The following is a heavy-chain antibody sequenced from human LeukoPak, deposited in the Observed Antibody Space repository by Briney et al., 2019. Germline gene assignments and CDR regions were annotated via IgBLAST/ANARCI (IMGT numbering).Heavy chain of an antibody. V-gene: IGHV4-39*01. Sequence: SETLSLTCTVSGGSISSSSYYWGWIRQPPGKGLEWIGSIYYSGCTYYNPSLKSPATISVDTSKNQFSLQLSSVTAADTAVYYCARGTYYYDSSGYPYFDYWGQGTLVTVSS. J-gene: IGHJ4*02. CDR1: GGSISSSSYY. CDR2: IYYSGCT. D-gene: IGHD3-22*01. CDR3: ARGTYYYDSSGYPYFDY.